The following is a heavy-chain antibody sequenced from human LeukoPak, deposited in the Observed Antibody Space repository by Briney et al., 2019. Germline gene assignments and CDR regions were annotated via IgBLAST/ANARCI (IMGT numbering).Heavy chain of an antibody. Sequence: GSLRLSCAASGFTFSSYAMSWVRQAPGKGLEWVSAINGSGGSTYYADSVKGRFTISRDNSKNTLYLQMNSLRAEDTAVYYCANLYSSGWNYFDYWGQGTLVTVSS. D-gene: IGHD6-19*01. J-gene: IGHJ4*02. CDR1: GFTFSSYA. CDR3: ANLYSSGWNYFDY. CDR2: INGSGGST. V-gene: IGHV3-23*01.